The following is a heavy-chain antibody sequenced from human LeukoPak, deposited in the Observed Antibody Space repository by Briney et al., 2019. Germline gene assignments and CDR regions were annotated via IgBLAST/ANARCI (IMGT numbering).Heavy chain of an antibody. CDR3: AREIYDFWSGYSSSMDV. CDR2: MSSSSSTR. V-gene: IGHV3-48*04. CDR1: GFTFSSYS. D-gene: IGHD3-3*01. Sequence: GGSLRLSCAASGFTFSSYSMNWVRQAPGKGLEWVSYMSSSSSTRYYADSVKGRFTISRDNAKNSLYLQMNSLRAEDTAVYYCAREIYDFWSGYSSSMDVWGQGTTVTVSS. J-gene: IGHJ6*02.